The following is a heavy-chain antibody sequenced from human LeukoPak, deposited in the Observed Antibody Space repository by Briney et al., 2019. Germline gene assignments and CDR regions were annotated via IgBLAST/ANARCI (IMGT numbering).Heavy chain of an antibody. CDR1: GFNFGSHW. D-gene: IGHD5-24*01. CDR2: IKEDGSLT. J-gene: IGHJ4*02. Sequence: PGGSLRLSCAASGFNFGSHWMNWVRQAPGEGLEWVANIKEDGSLTYYLDSVRGRFSISRDNTKKSLYLQMNSLRVEDTAVYFCVRDGYNQNRFDYWGQGTLITVSS. V-gene: IGHV3-7*03. CDR3: VRDGYNQNRFDY.